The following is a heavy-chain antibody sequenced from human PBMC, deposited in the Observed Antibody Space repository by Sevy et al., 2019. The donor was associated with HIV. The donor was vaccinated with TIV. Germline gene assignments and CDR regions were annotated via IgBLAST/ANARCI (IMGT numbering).Heavy chain of an antibody. V-gene: IGHV1-2*02. Sequence: ASVKVSFKASGYTFTGYYMHWVRQAPGQGLEWMGWINPNSGGTNYAQKFQGRVTMTRDTSISTAYMELGRLRSDDTAVYYCAREKTYYYDSSGYSSVAFDIWGQGTMVTVSS. CDR2: INPNSGGT. CDR1: GYTFTGYY. D-gene: IGHD3-22*01. CDR3: AREKTYYYDSSGYSSVAFDI. J-gene: IGHJ3*02.